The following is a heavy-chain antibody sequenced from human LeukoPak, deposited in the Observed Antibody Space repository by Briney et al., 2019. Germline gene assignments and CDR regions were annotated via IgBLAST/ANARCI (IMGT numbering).Heavy chain of an antibody. J-gene: IGHJ6*02. CDR2: ISAYNGNT. CDR1: GYTFTSYG. Sequence: GASVKVSCKASGYTFTSYGISWVRQAPGQGLEWMGWISAYNGNTNYAQKLQGRVTMTTDTSTSTAYMELRSLRSDDTAVYYCARDVVGEPPNYYYGMDVWGQGTTVTVSS. V-gene: IGHV1-18*01. D-gene: IGHD1-14*01. CDR3: ARDVVGEPPNYYYGMDV.